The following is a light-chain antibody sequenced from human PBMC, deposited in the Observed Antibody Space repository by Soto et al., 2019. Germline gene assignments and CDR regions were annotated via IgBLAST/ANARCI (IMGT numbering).Light chain of an antibody. CDR3: SSYTSSSTLYV. CDR2: EVS. J-gene: IGLJ1*01. CDR1: SSDVGAYNY. V-gene: IGLV2-14*01. Sequence: QSALTQPASVSGSPGQSITISCTGTSSDVGAYNYVSWYQQHPGKAPKLMIYEVSYRPSGVSNRFSGSKSGNTASLTISGLQAEDEADYYCSSYTSSSTLYVFGTGTQLTVL.